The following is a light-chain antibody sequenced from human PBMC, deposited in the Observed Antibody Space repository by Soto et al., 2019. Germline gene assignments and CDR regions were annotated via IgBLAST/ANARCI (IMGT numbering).Light chain of an antibody. CDR3: QQYGSSPVT. J-gene: IGKJ2*01. CDR2: GVS. V-gene: IGKV3-20*01. Sequence: EIVLTQSPGTLSLSPGERATLSCRASQSVSSSYLAWYQQKPGQAPRLLIYGVSSRATGIPDRFSGSGSGTDFTLTISRLEPEDFAVYYCQQYGSSPVTFGQGTKLEIK. CDR1: QSVSSSY.